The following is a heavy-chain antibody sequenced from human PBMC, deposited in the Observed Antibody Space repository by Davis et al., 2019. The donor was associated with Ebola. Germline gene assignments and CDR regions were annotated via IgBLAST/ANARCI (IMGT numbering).Heavy chain of an antibody. J-gene: IGHJ4*02. CDR1: GFTFSNYD. V-gene: IGHV3-21*01. CDR2: ISSRSSYI. Sequence: GESLKISCAASGFTFSNYDMNWVRQAPGKGLEWVSSISSRSSYIYYADSVKGRFTISRDNAKNSLYLQMNSLRAADTAVYYCARVAEGYDSSGYYYSDIDYWGQGTLVTVSS. CDR3: ARVAEGYDSSGYYYSDIDY. D-gene: IGHD3-22*01.